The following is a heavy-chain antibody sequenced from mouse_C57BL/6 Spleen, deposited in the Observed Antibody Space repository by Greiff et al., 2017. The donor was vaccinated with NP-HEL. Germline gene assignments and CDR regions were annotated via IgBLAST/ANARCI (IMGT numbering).Heavy chain of an antibody. Sequence: VQLQQSGPGLVKPSQSLSLTCSVTGYSITSGYYWNWIRQFPGNKLEWMGYISYDGSNNYNPSLKNRISITLDTSKNQFFLKLNSVTTEDTATYYCARDRKPYAMDYWGQGTSVTVSS. CDR1: GYSITSGYY. J-gene: IGHJ4*01. CDR2: ISYDGSN. CDR3: ARDRKPYAMDY. D-gene: IGHD6-1*01. V-gene: IGHV3-6*01.